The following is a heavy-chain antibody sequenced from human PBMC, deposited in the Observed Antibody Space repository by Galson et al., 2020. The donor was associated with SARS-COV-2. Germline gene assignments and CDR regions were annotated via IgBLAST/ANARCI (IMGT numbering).Heavy chain of an antibody. Sequence: SETLSLTCTVSGGSISSSIYFWGWIRQPPGKALQWIGTTYDSGSTYYDPSLKSRLTISVDTSKNQFSLKLSSVTAADTAVYYCARGLGRRIFGVVIIHDAFDIWGQGTMVTVSS. V-gene: IGHV4-39*07. CDR2: TYDSGST. J-gene: IGHJ3*02. D-gene: IGHD3-3*01. CDR1: GGSISSSIYF. CDR3: ARGLGRRIFGVVIIHDAFDI.